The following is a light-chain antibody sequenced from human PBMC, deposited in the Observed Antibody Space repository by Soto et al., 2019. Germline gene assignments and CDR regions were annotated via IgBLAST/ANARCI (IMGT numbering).Light chain of an antibody. J-gene: IGLJ3*02. CDR2: EDH. CDR3: AAWDAPLNVRV. CDR1: SGSIASNY. V-gene: IGLV6-57*04. Sequence: NFMLTQPHSVSESPGKTVTISCTRSSGSIASNYVQWYQQRPGSAPTTVIYEDHLRPSGVPDRFSGSKSGTSVSLAISGLRPGEGATYYCAAWDAPLNVRVCGGGTKLPVL.